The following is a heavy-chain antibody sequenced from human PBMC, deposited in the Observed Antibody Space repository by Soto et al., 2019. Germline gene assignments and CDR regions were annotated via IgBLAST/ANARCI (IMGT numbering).Heavy chain of an antibody. V-gene: IGHV1-69*02. Sequence: QVQLVQSGAEVKKPGSSVKVSCKASGGTFSSYTISWVRQTPGQGLEWMGRIIPILGIANYAQKFQGRVKITADKSTSTAYMELSSLRSEDTAVYCCARAGYCSGGSCYYYGMDVWGQGTTVTVSS. CDR3: ARAGYCSGGSCYYYGMDV. D-gene: IGHD2-15*01. CDR2: IIPILGIA. J-gene: IGHJ6*02. CDR1: GGTFSSYT.